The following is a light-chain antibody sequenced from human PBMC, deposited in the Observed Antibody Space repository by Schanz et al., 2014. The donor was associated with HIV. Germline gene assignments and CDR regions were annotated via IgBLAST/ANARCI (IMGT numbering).Light chain of an antibody. Sequence: EVIMTQFPATLSVSPGERATLSCRASQSVSTDLAWFQQKPGQAPRLLIYAASTRAADIPARFSGSGSGTDFTLTISSLEPEDFAVYYCQYFGNSGGTFGGGTKVEIK. CDR3: QYFGNSGGT. CDR2: AAS. CDR1: QSVSTD. V-gene: IGKV3-15*01. J-gene: IGKJ4*01.